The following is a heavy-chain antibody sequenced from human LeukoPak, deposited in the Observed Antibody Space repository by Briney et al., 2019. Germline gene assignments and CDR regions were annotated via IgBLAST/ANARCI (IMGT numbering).Heavy chain of an antibody. Sequence: GGSLRLSCAASGFTVSSNYMSWVRQAPGKGLEWVSVIYSGGSTYYADSVKGRFTISRDNSKNTLYLQMNSLRAEDTAVYYCARDTYYYDSSGYPPLHDAFDIWGQGTMGTVSS. J-gene: IGHJ3*02. V-gene: IGHV3-53*01. D-gene: IGHD3-22*01. CDR3: ARDTYYYDSSGYPPLHDAFDI. CDR1: GFTVSSNY. CDR2: IYSGGST.